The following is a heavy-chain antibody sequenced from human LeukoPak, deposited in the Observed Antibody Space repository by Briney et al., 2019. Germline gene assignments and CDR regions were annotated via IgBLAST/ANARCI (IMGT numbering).Heavy chain of an antibody. Sequence: ASVKVSCKASGYTFTSYGISWVRQAPGQGLEWMGWISAYNGNTNYAQKLQGRVTMTRDMSTSTVYMELSSLRSEDTAVYYCARASTHRYNWKSGQLNDAFDIWGQGTMVTVSS. CDR2: ISAYNGNT. CDR1: GYTFTSYG. CDR3: ARASTHRYNWKSGQLNDAFDI. V-gene: IGHV1-18*01. J-gene: IGHJ3*02. D-gene: IGHD1-20*01.